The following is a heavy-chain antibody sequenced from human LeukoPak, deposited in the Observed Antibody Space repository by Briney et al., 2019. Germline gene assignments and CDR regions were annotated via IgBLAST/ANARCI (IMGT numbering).Heavy chain of an antibody. D-gene: IGHD3-16*02. CDR2: IYYSGST. CDR1: GGSISSYH. CDR3: AKVDYDYVWGSYRGFDI. Sequence: SETLSLTCTVSGGSISSYHWTWIRQPPGKGLEWIGYIYYSGSTNYNPSLKSRVTISVDTSKSQFSLKLSSVTAADTAVYYCAKVDYDYVWGSYRGFDIWGQGTMVTVSP. V-gene: IGHV4-59*01. J-gene: IGHJ3*02.